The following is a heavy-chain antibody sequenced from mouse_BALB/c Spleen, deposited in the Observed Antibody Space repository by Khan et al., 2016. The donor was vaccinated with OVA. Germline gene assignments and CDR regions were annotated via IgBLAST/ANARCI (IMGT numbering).Heavy chain of an antibody. CDR2: INPSNGVT. J-gene: IGHJ2*01. Sequence: QVQLKQSGAELVKPGASVMLSCKASGYHFTSYYMYWVRQRPGQGLEWIGEINPSNGVTNFSEKFETKATLTVDKSSSTAYMQLSSLTSEDSAVYYCTRPYYYGTSWYFDYWGQGTTLTVSS. D-gene: IGHD1-1*01. CDR3: TRPYYYGTSWYFDY. CDR1: GYHFTSYY. V-gene: IGHV1S81*02.